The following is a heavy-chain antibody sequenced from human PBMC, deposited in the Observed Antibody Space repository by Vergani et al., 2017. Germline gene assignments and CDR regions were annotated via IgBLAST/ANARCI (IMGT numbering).Heavy chain of an antibody. CDR1: GGSISSHY. D-gene: IGHD6-19*01. J-gene: IGHJ5*02. CDR3: ARASIAVAGTWFDP. V-gene: IGHV4-59*11. Sequence: QVQLQESGPGLVKPSETLSLTCTVSGGSISSHYWSWIRQPPGKGLEWIGYIAYSGCTNYTPSLKSRVTISVDTSKNQSSLKLSSVTAADTAVYYCARASIAVAGTWFDPWGQGTLVTVSS. CDR2: IAYSGCT.